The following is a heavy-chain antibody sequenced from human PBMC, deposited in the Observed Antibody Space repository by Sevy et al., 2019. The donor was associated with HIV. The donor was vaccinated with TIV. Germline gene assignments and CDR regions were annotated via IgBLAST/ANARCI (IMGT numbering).Heavy chain of an antibody. Sequence: WGSLRLSCAASGFTFSSYWMSWVRQAPGKGLEWVANIKQDGSEKYYVDSVKGRFTISRDNAKNSLYLQMNSLRAEDTAVYYCARDVSRPPDTAMVVDYYYYMDVWGKGTTVTVSS. CDR3: ARDVSRPPDTAMVVDYYYYMDV. V-gene: IGHV3-7*03. J-gene: IGHJ6*03. CDR1: GFTFSSYW. D-gene: IGHD5-18*01. CDR2: IKQDGSEK.